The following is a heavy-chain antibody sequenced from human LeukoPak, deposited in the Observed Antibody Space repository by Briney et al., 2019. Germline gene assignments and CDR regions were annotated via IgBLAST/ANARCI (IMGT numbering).Heavy chain of an antibody. J-gene: IGHJ5*02. Sequence: GGSLRLSCAASGFTFSSYWMSWVRQAPGKGLEWVANIKQDGSEKYYVDSVKGRFTISRDNAKNSLYLQMNSLRAEDTAVYYCARGPDCDSTSCYIGPYNWFDPWGQGTLVTVSS. CDR3: ARGPDCDSTSCYIGPYNWFDP. D-gene: IGHD2-2*02. CDR1: GFTFSSYW. V-gene: IGHV3-7*01. CDR2: IKQDGSEK.